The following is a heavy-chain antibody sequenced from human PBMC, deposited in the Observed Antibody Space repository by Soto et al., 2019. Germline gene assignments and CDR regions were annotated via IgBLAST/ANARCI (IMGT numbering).Heavy chain of an antibody. CDR2: IYYSGST. CDR1: GGSIRSYY. D-gene: IGHD1-1*01. Sequence: QVQLQESGPGLVKPSETLSLTCTVSGGSIRSYYWSWIRQPPGKGLEWIGYIYYSGSTNYNPSLKSRVTISVDTSKNQFSLNLSSVTAADMAVYYCARAWGTGTVYYGMDVWGQGTTVTVSS. J-gene: IGHJ6*02. V-gene: IGHV4-59*08. CDR3: ARAWGTGTVYYGMDV.